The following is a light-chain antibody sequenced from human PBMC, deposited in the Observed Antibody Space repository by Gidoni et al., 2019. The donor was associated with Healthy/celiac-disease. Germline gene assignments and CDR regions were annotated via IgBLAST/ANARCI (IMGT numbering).Light chain of an antibody. CDR3: CSYAGSVV. CDR2: EGS. J-gene: IGLJ2*01. V-gene: IGLV2-23*01. Sequence: QSAMTQPASVSGYPGQSITISCTGTSSDVGSYNLVSWYQQHPGKAPKLMIYEGSKRPSGVSNRFSGSQSGNTASLTISGLQAEDEADYYCCSYAGSVVFGGGTKLTVL. CDR1: SSDVGSYNL.